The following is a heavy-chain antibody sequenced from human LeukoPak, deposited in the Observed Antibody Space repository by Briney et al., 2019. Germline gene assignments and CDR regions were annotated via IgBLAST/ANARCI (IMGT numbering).Heavy chain of an antibody. Sequence: SETLSLTCAVYGGSFSGYYWSWIRQPPGKGLEWIGEINHSGSTNYNPSLKSRVTISIDTTRNQFSLKLSSVTAADTAVYYCARVYGSGYDFRGAFDIWGEGTMVTVSS. J-gene: IGHJ3*02. CDR1: GGSFSGYY. CDR2: INHSGST. V-gene: IGHV4-34*01. CDR3: ARVYGSGYDFRGAFDI. D-gene: IGHD5-12*01.